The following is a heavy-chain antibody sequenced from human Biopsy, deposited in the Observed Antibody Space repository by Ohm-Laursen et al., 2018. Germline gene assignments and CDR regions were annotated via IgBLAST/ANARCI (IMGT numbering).Heavy chain of an antibody. J-gene: IGHJ5*01. Sequence: SLRLSFASSVFTFNNYWMHWVRQAPGTGLVWVSRSNTDGSHTNYADSVKGRFTTSTDNAKNTLYLYMSSLTVEDTAVYFCARDASQGFDSWGQGTLVTVSS. CDR2: SNTDGSHT. V-gene: IGHV3-74*01. CDR3: ARDASQGFDS. CDR1: VFTFNNYW.